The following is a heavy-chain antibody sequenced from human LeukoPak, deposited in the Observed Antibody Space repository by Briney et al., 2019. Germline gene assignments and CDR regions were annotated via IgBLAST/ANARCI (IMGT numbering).Heavy chain of an antibody. CDR1: GYTVTSYD. J-gene: IGHJ6*03. V-gene: IGHV1-8*01. CDR2: MNPNSGNT. CDR3: ARGRGSSSWYWYYYYYMDV. D-gene: IGHD6-13*01. Sequence: DSVKVSCKASGYTVTSYDINWVRQATGQGLEWMGWMNPNSGNTGYAQKFQGRVTMTRNTSISTAYMELSSLRSEDTAVYYCARGRGSSSWYWYYYYYMDVWGKGTTVTVSS.